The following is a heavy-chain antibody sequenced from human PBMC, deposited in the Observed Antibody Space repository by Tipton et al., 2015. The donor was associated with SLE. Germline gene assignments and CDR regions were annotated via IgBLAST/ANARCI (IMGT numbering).Heavy chain of an antibody. CDR1: GGSFSAYY. CDR3: ARADGYYGSGSYYKWDYYYYYYMDV. D-gene: IGHD3-10*01. CDR2: INHSGST. J-gene: IGHJ6*03. Sequence: TLSLTCAVYGGSFSAYYWSWIRQPPGKGLEWIGEINHSGSTNYNPSLKSRVTISVDTSKNQFSLKLSSVTAADTAVYYCARADGYYGSGSYYKWDYYYYYYMDVWGKGTTVTVSS. V-gene: IGHV4-34*01.